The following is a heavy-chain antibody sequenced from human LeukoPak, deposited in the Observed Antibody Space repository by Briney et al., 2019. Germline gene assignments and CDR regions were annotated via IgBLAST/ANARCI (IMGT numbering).Heavy chain of an antibody. D-gene: IGHD3-10*01. Sequence: GGSLRLSCAASGFTFSSYAMSWVRQAPGKGLEWVSAISGSGGSTYYADSVKGRFTISRDNSKNTLYLQMNSLRAEDTAVYYCAKRQRGYFYGSGSSDYWGQGTLVTVSS. CDR2: ISGSGGST. J-gene: IGHJ4*02. V-gene: IGHV3-23*01. CDR3: AKRQRGYFYGSGSSDY. CDR1: GFTFSSYA.